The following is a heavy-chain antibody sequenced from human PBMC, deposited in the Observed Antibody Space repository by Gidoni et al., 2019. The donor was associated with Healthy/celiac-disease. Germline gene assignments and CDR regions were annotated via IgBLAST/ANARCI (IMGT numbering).Heavy chain of an antibody. CDR3: ARGGVVTAIPGMDV. J-gene: IGHJ6*02. Sequence: QVQLVESGGGVVQPGRSLRLSCAASGFTFSSYAMHWVRQAPGKGLEWVAVISYDGSNKYYADSVKGRFTISRDNSKNTLYLQMNSLRAEDTAVYYCARGGVVTAIPGMDVWGQGTTVTVSS. CDR2: ISYDGSNK. D-gene: IGHD2-21*02. V-gene: IGHV3-30-3*01. CDR1: GFTFSSYA.